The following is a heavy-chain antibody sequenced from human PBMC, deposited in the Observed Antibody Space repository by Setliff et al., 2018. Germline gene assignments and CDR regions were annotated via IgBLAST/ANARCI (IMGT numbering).Heavy chain of an antibody. V-gene: IGHV4-34*01. Sequence: SETLSLTCAVYGGSFSGYYWSWIRQPPGKGLEWIGEINHSGSTNYNPSLKSRVTISVDRSKNQFSLNLSSMTAADTAVYYCARAPGSGYYSRVPYGMDVRGQGTTVTVSS. CDR2: INHSGST. J-gene: IGHJ6*02. D-gene: IGHD3-22*01. CDR3: ARAPGSGYYSRVPYGMDV. CDR1: GGSFSGYY.